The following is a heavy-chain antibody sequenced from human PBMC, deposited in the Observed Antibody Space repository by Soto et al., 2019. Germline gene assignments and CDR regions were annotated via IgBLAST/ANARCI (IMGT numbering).Heavy chain of an antibody. D-gene: IGHD6-13*01. V-gene: IGHV3-23*01. CDR2: ISGSGGST. J-gene: IGHJ6*02. CDR1: GFTFSSYA. Sequence: EVQLLESGGGLVQPAGSLRLSCAASGFTFSSYAMSWIRQAPGKGLEWVSAISGSGGSTYYADSVKGRFTISRDNSKNTLYLQMNSLGAEDTSVYYCAKGLGYSSSHPHYYDYYGMDVWVQGTTVTVAS. CDR3: AKGLGYSSSHPHYYDYYGMDV.